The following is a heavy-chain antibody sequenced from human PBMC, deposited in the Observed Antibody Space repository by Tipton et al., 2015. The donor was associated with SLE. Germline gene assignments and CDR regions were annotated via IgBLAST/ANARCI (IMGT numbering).Heavy chain of an antibody. D-gene: IGHD4/OR15-4a*01. CDR3: ARADDYGDYNWFDP. V-gene: IGHV4-30-4*08. CDR1: GGSITSDTHN. CDR2: IYNSGSI. J-gene: IGHJ5*02. Sequence: LRLSCTVSGGSITSDTHNWGWIRQPPGKGLEWIGYIYNSGSIYYNPSLKSRVTISVDASRNEISLKLSSVTAADSATYYCARADDYGDYNWFDPWGQGTQVIVS.